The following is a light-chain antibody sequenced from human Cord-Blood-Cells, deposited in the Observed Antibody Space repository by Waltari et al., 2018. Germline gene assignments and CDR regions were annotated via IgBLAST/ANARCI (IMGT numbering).Light chain of an antibody. CDR2: DVS. CDR3: SSYTSSSTFGV. Sequence: QSALTQPASVSGSPGQSITISCTGTSSDVGGYNYVSWYQQHPGKAPKLMIYDVSKRPSGVSNRFSGSKSGNPASLTISGLQAEDEADYYCSSYTSSSTFGVFGGGTKLTVL. V-gene: IGLV2-14*01. CDR1: SSDVGGYNY. J-gene: IGLJ3*02.